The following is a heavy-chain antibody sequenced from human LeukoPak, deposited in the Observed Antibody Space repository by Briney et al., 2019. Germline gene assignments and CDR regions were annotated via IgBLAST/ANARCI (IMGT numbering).Heavy chain of an antibody. Sequence: GESLKISCKGSGYSFTSYWIGWVRQMPGKGLEWMGIIYPGDSDTRYSPSFQGQVTISADKSISTAYLQWSSLKASDTAMNYCARRVADYYGSGSYGAFDIWGQGTMVTVSS. CDR1: GYSFTSYW. CDR3: ARRVADYYGSGSYGAFDI. CDR2: IYPGDSDT. J-gene: IGHJ3*02. D-gene: IGHD3-10*01. V-gene: IGHV5-51*01.